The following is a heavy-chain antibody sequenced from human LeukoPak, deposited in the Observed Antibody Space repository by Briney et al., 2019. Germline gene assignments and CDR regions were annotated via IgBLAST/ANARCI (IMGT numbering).Heavy chain of an antibody. CDR1: GGSISNYY. CDR2: IYYSGST. CDR3: ARLRGGYSYDYSGPTLDY. D-gene: IGHD5-18*01. Sequence: SETLSLTCTVSGGSISNYYWSWIRQPPGKGLEWIGYIYYSGSTNYNPSLKSRVTISLDASTHQCSLKLSSVTAADTAVYYCARLRGGYSYDYSGPTLDYWGQGTLVTVSS. J-gene: IGHJ4*02. V-gene: IGHV4-59*08.